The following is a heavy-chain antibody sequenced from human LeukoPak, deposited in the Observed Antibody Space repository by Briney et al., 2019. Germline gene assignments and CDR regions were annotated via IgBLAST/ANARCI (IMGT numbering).Heavy chain of an antibody. V-gene: IGHV1-2*02. CDR3: ARDRVYCGGDCYSGYYYYYMDV. CDR2: INPNSGGT. D-gene: IGHD2-21*02. J-gene: IGHJ6*03. Sequence: ASVKVSCKASGYTFTGYYMHWVRQAPGQGLEWMGWINPNSGGTNYAQKFQGRVTMTRDTSISTAYMELSRLRSDDTAVYYCARDRVYCGGDCYSGYYYYYMDVWGKGTTVTVSS. CDR1: GYTFTGYY.